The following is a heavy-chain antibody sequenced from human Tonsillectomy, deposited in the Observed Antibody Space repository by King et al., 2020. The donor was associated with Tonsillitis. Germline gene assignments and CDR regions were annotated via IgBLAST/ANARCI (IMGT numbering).Heavy chain of an antibody. D-gene: IGHD6-13*01. J-gene: IGHJ1*01. CDR1: GFTFSGHG. CDR2: IWDDGSNK. Sequence: VQLVESGGGVVQPGRSLRLSCAASGFTFSGHGMHWVRQTPGKGLEWVALIWDDGSNKYYADSVKGRFTISRDNSKNTLYLQMNSLRDDDTAVYYCARGPPNSWYLYFQHWGQGTLVTVSS. CDR3: ARGPPNSWYLYFQH. V-gene: IGHV3-33*01.